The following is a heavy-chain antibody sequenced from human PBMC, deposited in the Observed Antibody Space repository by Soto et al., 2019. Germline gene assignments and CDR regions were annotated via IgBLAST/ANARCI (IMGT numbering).Heavy chain of an antibody. CDR1: GGTFSSYA. V-gene: IGHV1-69*05. CDR3: ARDGGGNPQSYYYYGMDV. D-gene: IGHD2-15*01. CDR2: IIPIFGTA. Sequence: ASVKVSCKASGGTFSSYAISWVRQAPGQGLEWMGGIIPIFGTANYAQKFQGRVTITTDESTSTAYMELSSLRSEDTAVYYCARDGGGNPQSYYYYGMDVWGQGTTVTVSS. J-gene: IGHJ6*02.